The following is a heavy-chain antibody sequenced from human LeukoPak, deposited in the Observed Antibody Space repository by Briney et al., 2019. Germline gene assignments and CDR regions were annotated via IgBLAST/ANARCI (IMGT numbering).Heavy chain of an antibody. CDR1: GGSISSSSYY. CDR3: AREPVDIVATRVRWFDP. V-gene: IGHV4-39*07. D-gene: IGHD5-12*01. Sequence: PSETLSLTCTVSGGSISSSSYYWGWIRQPPGKGLEWIGSIYYSGSTYYNPSLKSRVTISVDTSKNQFSLKLSSVTAADTAVYYCAREPVDIVATRVRWFDPWGQGTLVTVSS. CDR2: IYYSGST. J-gene: IGHJ5*02.